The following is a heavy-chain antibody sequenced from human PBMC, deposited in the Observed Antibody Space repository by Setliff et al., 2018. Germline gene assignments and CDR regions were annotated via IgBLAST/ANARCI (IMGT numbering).Heavy chain of an antibody. CDR2: IFSKGST. D-gene: IGHD2-15*01. Sequence: SETLSLTCTVSGGSISSGNYYWSWVRQSADRGLEWIGQIFSKGSTNTNPSLMSRVTISLDASRNQFSLRLASVTAADTAIYYCARFIAVSGLDYWGQGARVTVSS. J-gene: IGHJ4*02. CDR1: GGSISSGNYY. CDR3: ARFIAVSGLDY. V-gene: IGHV4-61*09.